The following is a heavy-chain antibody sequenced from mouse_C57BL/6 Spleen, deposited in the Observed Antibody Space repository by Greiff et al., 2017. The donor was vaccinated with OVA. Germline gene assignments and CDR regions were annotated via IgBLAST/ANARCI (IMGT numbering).Heavy chain of an antibody. Sequence: VQLQQSGAELARPGASVKMSCKASGYTFTSYTMHWVKQRPGQGLEWIGYINPSSGYTKYNQKFKDKATLTADKSSSTAYMQLSSLTSEDSAVYYCAREIIYYDGSSPRYFDVWGTGTTVTVSS. CDR1: GYTFTSYT. CDR3: AREIIYYDGSSPRYFDV. D-gene: IGHD1-1*01. J-gene: IGHJ1*03. CDR2: INPSSGYT. V-gene: IGHV1-4*01.